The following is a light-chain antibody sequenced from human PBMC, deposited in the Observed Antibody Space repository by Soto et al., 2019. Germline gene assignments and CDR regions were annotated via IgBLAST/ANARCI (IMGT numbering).Light chain of an antibody. Sequence: DIVMTQSPDSLAVSLGERATINCKSSQSVLYSSNNKNYLAWYQQKPGQPPKLLIYWASTRESGVPDRFSGSGSGTDFTRNISSLQAADVAVYYCQQYYSTPGLTFGGGTKVEIK. CDR3: QQYYSTPGLT. CDR1: QSVLYSSNNKNY. J-gene: IGKJ4*01. V-gene: IGKV4-1*01. CDR2: WAS.